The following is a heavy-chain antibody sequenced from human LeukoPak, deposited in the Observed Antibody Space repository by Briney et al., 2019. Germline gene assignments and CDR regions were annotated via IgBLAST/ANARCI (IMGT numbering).Heavy chain of an antibody. V-gene: IGHV1-69*04. CDR1: GGTFSSYA. Sequence: SVKVSCKASGGTFSSYAISWVRQAPGQGLEWMGRIIPIFGIANYAQKFQGRVTITADKSTSTAYMELSSLRSEDTAVYYCAETYYYVSSGPTGAFDIWGQGTMVTVSS. J-gene: IGHJ3*02. D-gene: IGHD3-22*01. CDR3: AETYYYVSSGPTGAFDI. CDR2: IIPIFGIA.